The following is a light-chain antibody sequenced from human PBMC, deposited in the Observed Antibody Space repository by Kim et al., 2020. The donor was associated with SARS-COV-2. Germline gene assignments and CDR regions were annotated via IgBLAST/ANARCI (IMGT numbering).Light chain of an antibody. CDR3: QQLNYNPLT. CDR1: QDISSS. CDR2: DAS. V-gene: IGKV1-9*01. Sequence: ASVGDRVTITCQASQDISSSFAWYQQKPGKAPNLLIYDASTLQSGVPSRFSGSGSGTEFALTISSLQPEDFATYYCQQLNYNPLTFGGGTKVDIK. J-gene: IGKJ4*01.